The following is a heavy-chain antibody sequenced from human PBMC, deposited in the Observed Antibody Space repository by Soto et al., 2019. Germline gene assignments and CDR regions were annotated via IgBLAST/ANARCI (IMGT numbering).Heavy chain of an antibody. D-gene: IGHD6-19*01. V-gene: IGHV3-21*01. CDR3: ARDPRRAVASY. CDR1: GFTFSSYS. J-gene: IGHJ4*02. CDR2: ISSSSSYI. Sequence: GGSLRLSCAASGFTFSSYSMNWVRQAPGKGLEWVSSISSSSSYIYYADSVKGRFTISRDNAKNSLYLQMNSLRAEDTAVYYCARDPRRAVASYWGQGTLVTVAS.